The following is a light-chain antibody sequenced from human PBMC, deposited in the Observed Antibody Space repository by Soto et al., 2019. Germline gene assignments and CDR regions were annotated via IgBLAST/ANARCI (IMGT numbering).Light chain of an antibody. CDR1: QGINHW. J-gene: IGKJ1*01. CDR3: QQYNGYPWT. V-gene: IGKV1-5*01. Sequence: DIQMTQSPSTLSASVGDRVTITCRASQGINHWLAWYQQRPGEAPKLLIWDASSLEGGVPSRFSGSGSGTVFTLTISSLQPDDSATYYCQQYNGYPWTFGQGTKVEIK. CDR2: DAS.